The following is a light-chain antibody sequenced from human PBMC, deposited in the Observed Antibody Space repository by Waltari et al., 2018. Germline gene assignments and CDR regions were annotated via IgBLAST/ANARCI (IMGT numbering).Light chain of an antibody. CDR3: HQYNYWPPAYT. CDR1: RNVGSS. Sequence: EVVLTQSPGALSVSPGESATLSCRASRNVGSSLAWYQQTPGQAPRLLFYDAKNRATDVPARFSGSGYGTQFTLTISSLQSEDFGVYYCHQYNYWPPAYTFGQGTKLEIK. V-gene: IGKV3-15*01. CDR2: DAK. J-gene: IGKJ2*01.